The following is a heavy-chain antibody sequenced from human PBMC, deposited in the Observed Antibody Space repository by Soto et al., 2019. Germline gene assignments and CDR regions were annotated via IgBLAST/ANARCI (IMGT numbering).Heavy chain of an antibody. Sequence: QVPLVQSGAEVKKPGASVKVSCKASGYTFTSYGISWVRQAPGQGLEWMGWINAYNGNTNNAQKLQGRVTMTTDTATSTSYMERRSLRSDNTSVYYFARDVGYSLIDYWGQGTLVTVSS. CDR1: GYTFTSYG. CDR3: ARDVGYSLIDY. D-gene: IGHD5-18*01. CDR2: INAYNGNT. V-gene: IGHV1-18*01. J-gene: IGHJ4*02.